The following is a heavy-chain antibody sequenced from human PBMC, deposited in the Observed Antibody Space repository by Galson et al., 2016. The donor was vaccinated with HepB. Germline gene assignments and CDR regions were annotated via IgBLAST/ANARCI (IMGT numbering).Heavy chain of an antibody. Sequence: SETLSLTCAVSGASISDSNWWTWVRQVPGKGLEWIGEIYHTGTSNNNPFLSSRFTLSVDKSRNQFSLNVTSVTAADTAVYYCARAAIAPGARMVFDPWGQGILVTVSS. CDR1: GASISDSNW. CDR2: IYHTGTS. V-gene: IGHV4-4*02. CDR3: ARAAIAPGARMVFDP. D-gene: IGHD2-2*01. J-gene: IGHJ5*02.